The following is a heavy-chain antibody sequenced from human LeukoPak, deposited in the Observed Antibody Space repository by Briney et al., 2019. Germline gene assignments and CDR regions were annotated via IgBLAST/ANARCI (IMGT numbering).Heavy chain of an antibody. CDR3: ARVGPGDPDDY. Sequence: SETLSLTCTVSGGSISSYYWGWIRQPPGKGLEWIGSIYHSGSTYYNPSLKSRVTISVDTSKNQFSLKLSSVTAADTAVYYCARVGPGDPDDYWGQGALVTVSS. V-gene: IGHV4-38-2*02. D-gene: IGHD1-14*01. J-gene: IGHJ4*02. CDR1: GGSISSYY. CDR2: IYHSGST.